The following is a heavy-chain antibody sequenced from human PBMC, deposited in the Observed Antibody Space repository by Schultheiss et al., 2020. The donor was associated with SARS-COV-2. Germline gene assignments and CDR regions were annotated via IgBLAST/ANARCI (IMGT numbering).Heavy chain of an antibody. Sequence: GESLKISCAASGFTFSSYGMHWVRQAPGKGLEWVAVISYDGSNKYYADSVKGRFTTSRDNSKNTLYLQMNSLRSEDTAVYYCARDSSSRYYGMDVWGQGTTVTVSS. CDR1: GFTFSSYG. CDR2: ISYDGSNK. D-gene: IGHD2-2*01. V-gene: IGHV3-30*03. CDR3: ARDSSSRYYGMDV. J-gene: IGHJ6*02.